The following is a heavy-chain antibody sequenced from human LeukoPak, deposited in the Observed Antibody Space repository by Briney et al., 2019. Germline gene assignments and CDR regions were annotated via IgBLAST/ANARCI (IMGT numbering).Heavy chain of an antibody. V-gene: IGHV4-38-2*02. CDR2: IHHSGST. Sequence: SETLSLTCTVSDYSISSLYYWGWIRQPPGKGLEWITSIHHSGSTDYNPSLKSRVTISIDTSKDQFSLKLKYVTAADTAVYYCARLGYCSSTSCYPDFWGQGTLVTVSS. J-gene: IGHJ4*02. D-gene: IGHD2-2*01. CDR3: ARLGYCSSTSCYPDF. CDR1: DYSISSLYY.